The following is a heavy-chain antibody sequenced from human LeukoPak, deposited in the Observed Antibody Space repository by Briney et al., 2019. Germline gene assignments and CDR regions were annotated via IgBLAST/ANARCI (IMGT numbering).Heavy chain of an antibody. V-gene: IGHV3-7*03. D-gene: IGHD1-26*01. Sequence: PGGSLRLSCAASGFTFSSYWMSWVRQAPGKGLEWVANIKQDGSEKYYVDSVKGRFTISRDNSKNTLYLQMNSLRAEDTAVYYCARDLIVGATNAFDIWGQGTMVTVSS. CDR1: GFTFSSYW. CDR3: ARDLIVGATNAFDI. J-gene: IGHJ3*02. CDR2: IKQDGSEK.